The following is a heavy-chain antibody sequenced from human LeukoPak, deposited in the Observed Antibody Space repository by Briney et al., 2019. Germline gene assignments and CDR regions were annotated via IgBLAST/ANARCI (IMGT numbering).Heavy chain of an antibody. Sequence: PSETLSLTCAVSGGSISSGGYSWSWIRQPPGKGLEWIGYICHSGSTYYNPSLKSRVTISVDRSKNQFSLKLSSVTAADTAVYYCARALYDSSGYFDYWGQGTLVTVSS. CDR2: ICHSGST. D-gene: IGHD3-22*01. CDR1: GGSISSGGYS. V-gene: IGHV4-30-2*01. J-gene: IGHJ4*02. CDR3: ARALYDSSGYFDY.